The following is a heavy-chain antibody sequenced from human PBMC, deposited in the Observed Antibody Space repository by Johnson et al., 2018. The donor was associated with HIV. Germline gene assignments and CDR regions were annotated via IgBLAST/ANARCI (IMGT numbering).Heavy chain of an antibody. CDR1: GFTVSSNY. V-gene: IGHV3-66*02. CDR2: IYSGGST. D-gene: IGHD5-24*01. CDR3: ANGEMATIKAFYAFDI. J-gene: IGHJ3*02. Sequence: VQLVESGGGLVQPGGSLRLSCAASGFTVSSNYMSWVRQAPGQGLEWVSVIYSGGSTYYADSVKGRFTISRDNSKNTLYLQMNSRRAEDTAVYYCANGEMATIKAFYAFDIWGQGTMVTVSS.